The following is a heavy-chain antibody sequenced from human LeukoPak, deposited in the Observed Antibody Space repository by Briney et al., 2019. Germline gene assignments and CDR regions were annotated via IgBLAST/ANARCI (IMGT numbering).Heavy chain of an antibody. CDR3: ARARDLGLNDAFDI. CDR1: GFTFSSYA. V-gene: IGHV3-23*01. J-gene: IGHJ3*02. CDR2: ISGSGGIT. Sequence: PGGSLRLSCAASGFTFSSYAMSWVRQAPGKGLEWVSVISGSGGITNYADSVKGRFTISRDNSKNTLYLQMNSLRAEDTAVYYCARARDLGLNDAFDIWGQGTMVTVSS. D-gene: IGHD5-24*01.